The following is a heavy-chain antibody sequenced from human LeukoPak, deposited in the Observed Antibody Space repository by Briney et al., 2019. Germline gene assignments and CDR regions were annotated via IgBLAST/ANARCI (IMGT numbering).Heavy chain of an antibody. V-gene: IGHV4-30-2*01. CDR1: GGSISSGGYS. Sequence: SQTLSLTCAVYGGSISSGGYSWSWIRQPPGKGLEWIGYIYHSGSTCYNPSLKSRVTISVDRSKNQVSLKLSSVTAADTAVYYCARDLGGEADYWGQGTLVTVSS. CDR2: IYHSGST. J-gene: IGHJ4*02. D-gene: IGHD2-21*01. CDR3: ARDLGGEADY.